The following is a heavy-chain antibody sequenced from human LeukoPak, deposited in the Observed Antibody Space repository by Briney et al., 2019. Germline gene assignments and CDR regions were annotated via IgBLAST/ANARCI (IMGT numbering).Heavy chain of an antibody. CDR1: GGTFSSYA. J-gene: IGHJ4*02. CDR3: ASLGSPFTRTLKAAKVADFDY. Sequence: GASVKVSCKASGGTFSSYAISWVRQATGQGLEWMGWMNPNSGNTGYAQKFQGRVTMTRNTSISTAYMELSSLRSEDTAVYYCASLGSPFTRTLKAAKVADFDYWGQGTLVTVSS. V-gene: IGHV1-8*02. CDR2: MNPNSGNT. D-gene: IGHD2-15*01.